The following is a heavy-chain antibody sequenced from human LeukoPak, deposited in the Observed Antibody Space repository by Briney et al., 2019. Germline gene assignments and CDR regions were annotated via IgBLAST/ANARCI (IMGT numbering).Heavy chain of an antibody. CDR2: IYTSGST. Sequence: SETLSLTCSVSGGSISSYHWSWIRQPPGKGLEWIGNIYTSGSTNYNPSLKSRVTISVDTSKNQSSLKLSSVTAADTAVYYCARLSWWFDPWGQGTLVTVSS. V-gene: IGHV4-4*09. CDR1: GGSISSYH. CDR3: ARLSWWFDP. J-gene: IGHJ5*02.